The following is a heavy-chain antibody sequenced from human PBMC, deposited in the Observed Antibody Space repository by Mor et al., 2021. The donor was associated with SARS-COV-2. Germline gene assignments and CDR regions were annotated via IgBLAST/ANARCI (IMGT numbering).Heavy chain of an antibody. CDR3: TCNYYESSDV. J-gene: IGHJ6*02. Sequence: SGKGRFTISRDDSKNTAYLQMNSLKTEDTAVYYCTCNYYESSDVWGQGTTVTVSS. V-gene: IGHV3-73*01. D-gene: IGHD3-22*01.